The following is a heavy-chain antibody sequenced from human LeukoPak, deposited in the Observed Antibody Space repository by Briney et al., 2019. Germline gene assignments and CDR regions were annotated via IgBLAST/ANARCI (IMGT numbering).Heavy chain of an antibody. J-gene: IGHJ4*02. V-gene: IGHV4-34*01. D-gene: IGHD3-10*01. Sequence: SETLSLTCAVYGGSFSGYYWSWIRQPPGKGLEWIGEINHSGSTNYNPSLKSRVTISVDTSKNQFSLKLSSATAADTAVYYCARGITMVRGVPTVFDYWGQGTLVTVSS. CDR3: ARGITMVRGVPTVFDY. CDR2: INHSGST. CDR1: GGSFSGYY.